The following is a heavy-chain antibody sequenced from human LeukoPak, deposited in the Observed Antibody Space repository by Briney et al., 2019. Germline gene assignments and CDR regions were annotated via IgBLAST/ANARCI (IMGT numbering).Heavy chain of an antibody. J-gene: IGHJ4*02. CDR2: ISSSSSTI. Sequence: KPGGSLRLFCAASGFTFSSYSMNWVRQAPGKGLEWVSYISSSSSTIYYADSVKGRFTISRDNAKNSLYLQMNSLRAEDTAVYYCARDPSNTSGRYLFFDYWGQGTLVTVSS. D-gene: IGHD6-19*01. CDR3: ARDPSNTSGRYLFFDY. V-gene: IGHV3-48*01. CDR1: GFTFSSYS.